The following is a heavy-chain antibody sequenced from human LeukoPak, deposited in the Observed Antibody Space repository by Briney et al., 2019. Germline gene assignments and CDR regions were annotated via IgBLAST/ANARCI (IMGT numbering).Heavy chain of an antibody. CDR3: AKADSGWYELDY. Sequence: GGSLRLSCAASGFTFSSYAMSWVRQAPGKGLEWVSAISGSGGSTYYADSVKGRFTISRGNSKNTLYLQMNSLRAEDTAVYYCAKADSGWYELDYWGQGTLVTVSS. D-gene: IGHD6-19*01. J-gene: IGHJ4*02. CDR2: ISGSGGST. V-gene: IGHV3-23*01. CDR1: GFTFSSYA.